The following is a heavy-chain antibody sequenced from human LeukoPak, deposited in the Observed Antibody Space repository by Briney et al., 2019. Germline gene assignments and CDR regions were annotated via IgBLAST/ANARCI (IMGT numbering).Heavy chain of an antibody. Sequence: ASVKVSCKASRYTFTSYAMHWVRQAPGQRLEWMGWINAGNGNTKYSQKFQGRVTITRDTSASTAYMELSTLRSEDTAVYYCARQNWGTTQYYFDYWGQGTLVTVSS. CDR1: RYTFTSYA. CDR3: ARQNWGTTQYYFDY. J-gene: IGHJ4*02. D-gene: IGHD7-27*01. CDR2: INAGNGNT. V-gene: IGHV1-3*01.